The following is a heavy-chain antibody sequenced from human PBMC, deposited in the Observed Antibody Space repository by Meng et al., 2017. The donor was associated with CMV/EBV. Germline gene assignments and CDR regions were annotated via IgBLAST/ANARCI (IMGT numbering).Heavy chain of an antibody. V-gene: IGHV3-21*01. CDR1: GFTFSSYS. Sequence: GESLKISCAASGFTFSSYSMNWVRQAPGKGLEWVSSISSSSSYIYYADSVKGRFTISRDNAKNSLYLQMNSLRAEDTAVYYCARENQSITIFGVVTLPRGVWGQGTTVTVSS. CDR3: ARENQSITIFGVVTLPRGV. J-gene: IGHJ6*02. D-gene: IGHD3-3*01. CDR2: ISSSSSYI.